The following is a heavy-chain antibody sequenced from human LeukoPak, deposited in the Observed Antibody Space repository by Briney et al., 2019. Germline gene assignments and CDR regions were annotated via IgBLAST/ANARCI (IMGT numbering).Heavy chain of an antibody. CDR2: ISYDGSNK. D-gene: IGHD3-22*01. Sequence: GGSLRLSCAASGFTFSSYALHWVRQAPGKGLEWVAVISYDGSNKYYADSVKGRFTISRDNSKNTLYLQMNSLRAEDTAVYYCARVLGTFYYDSSGQDYWGQGTLVTASS. V-gene: IGHV3-30-3*01. J-gene: IGHJ4*02. CDR3: ARVLGTFYYDSSGQDY. CDR1: GFTFSSYA.